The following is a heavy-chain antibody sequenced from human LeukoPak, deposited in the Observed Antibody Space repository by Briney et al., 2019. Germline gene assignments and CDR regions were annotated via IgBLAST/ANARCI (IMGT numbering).Heavy chain of an antibody. Sequence: SVKVSCKASGGTFSSYAISWVRQAPGQGLEWMGGIIPIFGTANYAQKFQGRVTITADESTSTAYMELSSLRSGDTAVYYCASPAGTTLDYFDYWGQGTLVTVSS. D-gene: IGHD1-7*01. J-gene: IGHJ4*02. CDR3: ASPAGTTLDYFDY. V-gene: IGHV1-69*01. CDR2: IIPIFGTA. CDR1: GGTFSSYA.